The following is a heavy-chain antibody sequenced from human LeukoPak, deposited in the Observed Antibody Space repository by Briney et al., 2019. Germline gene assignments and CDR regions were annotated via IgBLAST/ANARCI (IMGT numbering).Heavy chain of an antibody. CDR2: ISGGGVTT. CDR3: ARNQQLGGHSYYYYGMDV. V-gene: IGHV3-23*01. Sequence: PGGSLRLSCVGSGFTSIAYALTWARQAPGKGLEWVSGISGGGVTTYYADSVKGRFTIFRDNSKNTLYLQMNSLRADDTAIYYCARNQQLGGHSYYYYGMDVWGQGTTVTVSS. CDR1: GFTSIAYA. D-gene: IGHD3-16*01. J-gene: IGHJ6*02.